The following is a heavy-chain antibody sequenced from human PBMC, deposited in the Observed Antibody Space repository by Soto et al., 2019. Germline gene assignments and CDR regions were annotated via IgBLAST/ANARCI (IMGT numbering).Heavy chain of an antibody. J-gene: IGHJ4*02. CDR2: IIPIFGTA. D-gene: IGHD6-13*01. CDR1: GGTFSSYA. CDR3: ARGVAAAGTSYFDY. Sequence: GASVKVSCKASGGTFSSYAISWVRQASGQGLEWMGGIIPIFGTANYAQKFQGRVTITADESTSTAYMELSSLGSEDTAVYYCARGVAAAGTSYFDYWGQGTLVTVSS. V-gene: IGHV1-69*13.